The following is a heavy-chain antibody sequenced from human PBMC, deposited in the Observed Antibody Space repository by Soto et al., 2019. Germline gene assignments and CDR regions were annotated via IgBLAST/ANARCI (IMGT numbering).Heavy chain of an antibody. V-gene: IGHV3-74*01. CDR1: GFTFSNYW. Sequence: EVQLVESGGGLVKPGGSLRLSCAASGFTFSNYWMYWVRQAPGKGLVWVSRMNSDGSVSSYADSVKGRLTISRDNVKNTLYLQMDSLRAEDTAVYYCARGDCVGGSCYSLAGSFYYYMDVWGKGTTVTVFS. CDR2: MNSDGSVS. D-gene: IGHD2-15*01. J-gene: IGHJ6*03. CDR3: ARGDCVGGSCYSLAGSFYYYMDV.